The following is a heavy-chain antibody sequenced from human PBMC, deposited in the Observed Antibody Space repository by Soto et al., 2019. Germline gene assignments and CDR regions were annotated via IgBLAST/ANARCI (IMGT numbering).Heavy chain of an antibody. CDR3: ASDIVVVPAAIGGHYYYGMDV. J-gene: IGHJ6*02. CDR1: GFTFSSYA. V-gene: IGHV3-30-3*01. CDR2: ISYDGSNK. D-gene: IGHD2-2*01. Sequence: GGSLRLSCAASGFTFSSYAMHWVRQAPGKGLEWVAVISYDGSNKYYADSVKGRFTISRDNSKNTLYLQMNSLRAEDTAVYYCASDIVVVPAAIGGHYYYGMDVWGQGTTVTVSS.